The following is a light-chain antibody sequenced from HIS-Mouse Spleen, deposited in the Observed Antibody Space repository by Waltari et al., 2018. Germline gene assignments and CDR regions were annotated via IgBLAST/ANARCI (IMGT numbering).Light chain of an antibody. V-gene: IGLV3-25*03. CDR3: QSADSSGTYRVV. CDR2: KDS. Sequence: SYELTQPPSVSVSPGQTARITCPGDALPKQYAYCYQQKPGQAPVLGIYKDSERPSGIPERFSGSSSGTTVTLTISGVQAEDEADYYCQSADSSGTYRVVFGGGTKLTVL. J-gene: IGLJ2*01. CDR1: ALPKQY.